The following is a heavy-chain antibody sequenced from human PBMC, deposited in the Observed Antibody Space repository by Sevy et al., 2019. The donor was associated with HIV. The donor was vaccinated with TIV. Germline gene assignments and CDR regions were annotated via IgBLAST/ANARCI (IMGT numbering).Heavy chain of an antibody. J-gene: IGHJ6*02. CDR1: GGAISSSNW. D-gene: IGHD3-22*01. Sequence: SETLSLTCAVSGGAISSSNWWSWLRQPPGKGLEWIGEIYHSGSTNYNPSLKSRVTISVDKSKNQFSLKLSSVTAADTAVYYCARLGLWGYYDSSGYYYALYYYYGMDVWGQGTTVTVSS. CDR3: ARLGLWGYYDSSGYYYALYYYYGMDV. CDR2: IYHSGST. V-gene: IGHV4-4*02.